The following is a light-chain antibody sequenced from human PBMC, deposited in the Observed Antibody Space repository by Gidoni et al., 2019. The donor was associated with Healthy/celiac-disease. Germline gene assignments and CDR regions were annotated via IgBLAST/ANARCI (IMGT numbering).Light chain of an antibody. CDR3: QQSYSTPRT. CDR2: AAS. CDR1: QSISSY. J-gene: IGKJ1*01. V-gene: IGKV1-39*01. Sequence: DIQMTQSPSSLSASVGDRVTITCRASQSISSYLNWYQQKPGKAPKLLIYAASSLQSWVPSRFSSSGSGREFNITISSLQQEDFATYYCQQSYSTPRTFGQGTKVEIK.